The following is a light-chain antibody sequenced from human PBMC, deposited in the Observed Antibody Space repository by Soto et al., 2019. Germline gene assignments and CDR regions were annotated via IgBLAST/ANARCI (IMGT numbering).Light chain of an antibody. V-gene: IGKV3-11*01. CDR3: QQRSDWPLT. J-gene: IGKJ4*01. CDR2: DAS. CDR1: QSVSRS. Sequence: EIVLTQSPATLSLSPGERATLSCRASQSVSRSLAWYQHKPGQAPRLLIYDASNRATDISARFSGSGSGTDFILTISSLEPEDFAVYYCQQRSDWPLTFGGGNKVEIK.